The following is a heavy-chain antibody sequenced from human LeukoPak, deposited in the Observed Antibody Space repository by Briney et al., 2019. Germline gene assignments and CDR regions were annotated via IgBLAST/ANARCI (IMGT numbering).Heavy chain of an antibody. J-gene: IGHJ4*02. V-gene: IGHV3-21*01. D-gene: IGHD2-15*01. CDR2: ISSSSSYI. CDR3: ARSSCSGGSCYRGAVDY. CDR1: GFTFSSYS. Sequence: GGSLRLSCAASGFTFSSYSMNWVRQAPGKGLEWVSSISSSSSYIYYADSVKGRFTISRDNAKNSLYLQMNSLRAEDTAVYYCARSSCSGGSCYRGAVDYWGQGILVTVSS.